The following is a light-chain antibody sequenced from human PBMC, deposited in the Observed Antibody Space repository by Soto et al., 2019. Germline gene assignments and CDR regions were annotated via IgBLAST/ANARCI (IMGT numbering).Light chain of an antibody. CDR3: QQSYSTWYT. CDR1: QSTSSY. Sequence: DIQMTQSPSSLSASAADRVAITCRASQSTSSYLNWYQQKPGKAPKHLIYAASSLQSGVPSRFSGSGSGTDFTLTISSLQPEDFATYYCQQSYSTWYTFGQGTKLEIK. J-gene: IGKJ2*01. CDR2: AAS. V-gene: IGKV1-39*01.